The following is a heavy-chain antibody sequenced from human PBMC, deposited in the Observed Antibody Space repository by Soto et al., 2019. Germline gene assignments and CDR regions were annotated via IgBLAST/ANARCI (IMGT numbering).Heavy chain of an antibody. D-gene: IGHD6-19*01. Sequence: QVQLVQSGAEVAKPGSSVKVSCKASGDTFMNYAMSWVRQGPRQELEWMGGIIPLFGSPKYAQKFQDRVKITADESTSTVYMEVSSLRADDTGVYYCARGQVAGNFYYYGMDVWCQGTTVTVS. V-gene: IGHV1-69*01. CDR3: ARGQVAGNFYYYGMDV. CDR2: IIPLFGSP. CDR1: GDTFMNYA. J-gene: IGHJ6*02.